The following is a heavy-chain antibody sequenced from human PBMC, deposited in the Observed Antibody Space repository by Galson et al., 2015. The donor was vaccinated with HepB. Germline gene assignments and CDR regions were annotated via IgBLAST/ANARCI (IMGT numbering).Heavy chain of an antibody. CDR1: GYTFTTYA. Sequence: SVKVSCKGSGYTFTTYAISWARQAPGQGLEWMGWINPNSGYTNYAQKLTGRVTMNTDTSTSTAFMELRSLRSDDTAVYYCARDCSSATCFYGMDVWGQGTTVTFSS. J-gene: IGHJ6*02. CDR3: ARDCSSATCFYGMDV. V-gene: IGHV1-18*04. CDR2: INPNSGYT. D-gene: IGHD2-2*01.